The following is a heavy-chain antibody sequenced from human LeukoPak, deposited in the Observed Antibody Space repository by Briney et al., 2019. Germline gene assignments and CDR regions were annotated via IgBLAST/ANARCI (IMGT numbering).Heavy chain of an antibody. CDR2: IRDSGEA. Sequence: PGGSLRLSCAVSGFRVSDYYMSWVHQAPGKGLEWDGLIRDSGEAFYADFARGRFAISRDESENTLYLQMNSLRVEDTAVYFCARDRAANQDWVEFDPWGQGTPVIVSS. V-gene: IGHV3-66*03. CDR3: ARDRAANQDWVEFDP. J-gene: IGHJ5*02. D-gene: IGHD3/OR15-3a*01. CDR1: GFRVSDYY.